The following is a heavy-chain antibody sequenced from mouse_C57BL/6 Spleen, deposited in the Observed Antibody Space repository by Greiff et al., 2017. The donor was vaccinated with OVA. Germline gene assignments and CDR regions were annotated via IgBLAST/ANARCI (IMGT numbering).Heavy chain of an antibody. Sequence: VQLQQSGAELVRPGASVTLSCKASGYTFTDYEMHWVKQTPVHGLAWIGAIDPDTGGTAYNQKFKGKAILTAAKSASTAYMELRSLTSEDSAVYYCTRYYGSSSFAYWGQGTLVTVAA. CDR2: IDPDTGGT. D-gene: IGHD1-1*01. J-gene: IGHJ3*01. CDR1: GYTFTDYE. V-gene: IGHV1-15*01. CDR3: TRYYGSSSFAY.